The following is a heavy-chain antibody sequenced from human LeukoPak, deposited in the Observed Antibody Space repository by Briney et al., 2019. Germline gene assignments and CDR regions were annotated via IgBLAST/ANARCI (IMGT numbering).Heavy chain of an antibody. CDR2: IHTSRDT. Sequence: SQTLSLTCTVSGDSISSGRYYWTWLRQPAGKALEWIGRIHTSRDTNYSPSLKSRVTISRDTSKNQFSLRLTSVAAADTAVYYCVRDWNGDYFDYWGQGTLVSVSS. CDR3: VRDWNGDYFDY. V-gene: IGHV4-61*02. J-gene: IGHJ4*02. CDR1: GDSISSGRYY. D-gene: IGHD1-1*01.